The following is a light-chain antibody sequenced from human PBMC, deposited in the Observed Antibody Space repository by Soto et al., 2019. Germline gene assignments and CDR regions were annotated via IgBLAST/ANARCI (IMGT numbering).Light chain of an antibody. CDR3: QQRSNWPLT. J-gene: IGKJ4*01. CDR1: QSVSSS. CDR2: AAS. V-gene: IGKV3-11*01. Sequence: DIVLTQSPATLSLSPGERATLSCRASQSVSSSLAWYQQKPGQTPRLLIYAASNRATGIPARFNGSGSGTDFTLTVSSLEPEDFAVYYCQQRSNWPLTFGGGTKVEIK.